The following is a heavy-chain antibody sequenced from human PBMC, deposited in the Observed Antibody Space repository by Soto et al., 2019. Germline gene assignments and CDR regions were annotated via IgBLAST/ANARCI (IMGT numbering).Heavy chain of an antibody. D-gene: IGHD4-17*01. Sequence: ASVKVSCKASGYTFTSYGISWVRQAPGQGLEWMGWISPNSGNTGYAQKFQGRVTMTRNTSISTAYMELSSLRSEDTAVYYCARDLTTTVTNFDAFDIWGQGTMVTVSS. CDR3: ARDLTTTVTNFDAFDI. CDR2: ISPNSGNT. CDR1: GYTFTSYG. J-gene: IGHJ3*02. V-gene: IGHV1-8*02.